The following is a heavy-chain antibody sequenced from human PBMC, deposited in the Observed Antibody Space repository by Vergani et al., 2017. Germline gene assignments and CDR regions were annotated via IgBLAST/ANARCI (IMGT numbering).Heavy chain of an antibody. CDR1: GGPITSGSFY. J-gene: IGHJ5*02. CDR2: IHSSGTT. CDR3: ARDSWTSELRGVYWFDT. V-gene: IGHV4-61*02. Sequence: QVQLHESGPGLVKPSQTLSLPRTVSGGPITSGSFYWGWIRQPAGKGLEWIGRIHSSGTTNYTPSLKSRVTLSVDTSKNQLSLRMTSVTAADTAVYYCARDSWTSELRGVYWFDTWGQGTLVSVSS. D-gene: IGHD3-10*01.